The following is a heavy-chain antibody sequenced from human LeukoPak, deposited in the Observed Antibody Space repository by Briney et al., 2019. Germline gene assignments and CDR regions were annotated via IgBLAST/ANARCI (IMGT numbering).Heavy chain of an antibody. D-gene: IGHD5-18*01. CDR1: GFTFSSYA. Sequence: GGSLRLSCAASGFTFSSYAMSWVRQAPGKGLEWVSAISGSGGSTYYADSMKGRFTISRDNSKNTLYLQMNSLRAEDTAVYYCAKPRGYSYVVLFDYWGQGTLVTVSS. CDR3: AKPRGYSYVVLFDY. V-gene: IGHV3-23*01. J-gene: IGHJ4*02. CDR2: ISGSGGST.